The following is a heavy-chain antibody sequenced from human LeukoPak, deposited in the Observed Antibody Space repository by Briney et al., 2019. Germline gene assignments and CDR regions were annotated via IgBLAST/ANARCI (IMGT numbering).Heavy chain of an antibody. CDR1: GFTFSSNA. V-gene: IGHV3-21*01. Sequence: SGGSLRLSCAASGFTFSSNAMNWVRQAPGEGLEWVSSISSSNTYIYYAESVKGRFTISRDNAKNSLYLQMNSLRAEDTAVYYCARDPLGRAADYWGQGSLVTVSS. CDR2: ISSSNTYI. CDR3: ARDPLGRAADY. D-gene: IGHD7-27*01. J-gene: IGHJ4*02.